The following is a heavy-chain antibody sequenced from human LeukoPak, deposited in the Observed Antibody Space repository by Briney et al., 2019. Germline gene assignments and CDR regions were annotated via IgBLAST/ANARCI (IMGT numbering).Heavy chain of an antibody. CDR2: IYSGGST. CDR3: ARRGSSGWYGGSYFDY. CDR1: GFTFGDYA. Sequence: GGSLRLSCTASGFTFGDYAMSWVRQAPGKGLEWVSVIYSGGSTYYADSVKGRFTISRDNSKNTLYLQMNSLRAEDTAVYYCARRGSSGWYGGSYFDYWGRGTLVTVSS. J-gene: IGHJ4*02. D-gene: IGHD6-19*01. V-gene: IGHV3-66*04.